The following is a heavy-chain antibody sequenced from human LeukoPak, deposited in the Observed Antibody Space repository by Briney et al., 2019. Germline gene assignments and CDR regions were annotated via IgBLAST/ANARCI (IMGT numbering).Heavy chain of an antibody. V-gene: IGHV3-33*01. CDR1: GFTFSSYG. CDR2: IWYDGSNK. CDR3: ARAPTLEWLLYDFDY. Sequence: PGRSLRLSCAASGFTFSSYGMHWVRQAPGKGLEWVAVIWYDGSNKYYADSVKGRFTISRDNSKNTLYLQMNSLRAEDTAVYYCARAPTLEWLLYDFDYWGQGTLVTVSS. J-gene: IGHJ4*02. D-gene: IGHD3-3*01.